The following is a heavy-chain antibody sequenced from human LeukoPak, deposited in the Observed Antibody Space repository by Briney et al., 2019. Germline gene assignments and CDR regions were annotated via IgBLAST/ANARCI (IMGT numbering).Heavy chain of an antibody. V-gene: IGHV3-33*06. CDR3: AKDAQRGFDYRNSLEY. CDR2: IWSDGSNK. CDR1: GFTFSHYG. Sequence: ERSLRLSCIASGFTFSHYGFHWVRQAPGKGLEWVAVIWSDGSNKYYGDSVKGRFIIYRYDSQNTVYLQMNSLRAEDTAVYYCAKDAQRGFDYRNSLEYWGQGSLVTVSS. J-gene: IGHJ4*02. D-gene: IGHD4-11*01.